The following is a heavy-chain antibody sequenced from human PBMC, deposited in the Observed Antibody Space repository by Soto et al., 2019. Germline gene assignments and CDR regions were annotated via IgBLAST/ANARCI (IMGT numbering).Heavy chain of an antibody. CDR3: ARHSHYDYIWGSYNPSYYFDY. CDR1: GGSISSSSYY. D-gene: IGHD3-16*01. Sequence: SETLSLTCTVSGGSISSSSYYWGWIRQPPGKGLEWIGSIYYSGSTYYNPSLKSRVTISVDTSKNQFSLKLSSVTAADTAVYYCARHSHYDYIWGSYNPSYYFDYWGQGTLVTVSS. J-gene: IGHJ4*02. V-gene: IGHV4-39*01. CDR2: IYYSGST.